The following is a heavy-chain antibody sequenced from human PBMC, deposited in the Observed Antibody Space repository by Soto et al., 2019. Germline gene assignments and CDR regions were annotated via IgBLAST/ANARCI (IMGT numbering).Heavy chain of an antibody. CDR2: FRPVFPTP. Sequence: QVQLVQSGAEVKKPGSSVKVSCKASGGTFSTSAISWVRQAPGQGPEWVGGFRPVFPTPDYAQNVQGRATITADESTTTAYLEMTSLRADYTAVYYCARDKDRLQLGGNYYYILDVWGQGTAITVSS. CDR1: GGTFSTSA. V-gene: IGHV1-69*12. D-gene: IGHD1-1*01. CDR3: ARDKDRLQLGGNYYYILDV. J-gene: IGHJ6*02.